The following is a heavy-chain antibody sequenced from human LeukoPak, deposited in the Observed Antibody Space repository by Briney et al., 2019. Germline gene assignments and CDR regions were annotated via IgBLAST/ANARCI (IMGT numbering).Heavy chain of an antibody. CDR3: ARGEAGTRTYYMDV. J-gene: IGHJ6*03. V-gene: IGHV3-23*01. D-gene: IGHD6-13*01. Sequence: GGSLRLSCAASGFTFSSYAMSWVRQAPGKGLEWVSAISGSGGSTYYADSVKGRFTISRDNSRNTLYLQMNSLRAEDTAVYYCARGEAGTRTYYMDVWGKGTTVTISS. CDR2: ISGSGGST. CDR1: GFTFSSYA.